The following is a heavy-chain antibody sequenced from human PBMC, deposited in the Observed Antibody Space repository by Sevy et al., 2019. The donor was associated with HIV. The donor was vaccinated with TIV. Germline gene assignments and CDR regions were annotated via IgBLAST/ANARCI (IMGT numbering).Heavy chain of an antibody. CDR1: GESFSNYY. J-gene: IGHJ4*02. CDR3: ARGPKPLRSDYGDYRGVGYYFDS. D-gene: IGHD4-17*01. V-gene: IGHV4-34*01. CDR2: IDHSGRS. Sequence: SETLSLTCAVYGESFSNYYWSWIRLSPGKGLESIGEIDHSGRSDYNPSLKSRVTMSVDTSKNQFSLKLTHVTAADTAVYYCARGPKPLRSDYGDYRGVGYYFDSWGQGTLVTVSS.